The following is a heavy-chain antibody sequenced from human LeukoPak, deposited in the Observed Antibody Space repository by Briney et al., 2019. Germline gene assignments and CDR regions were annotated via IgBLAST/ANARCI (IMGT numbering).Heavy chain of an antibody. D-gene: IGHD3-10*01. CDR3: ARGYYDSGSYFAFDY. J-gene: IGHJ4*02. CDR2: IYSGGST. Sequence: GGSLRLSCAASGFTVGSNYMSWVRQAPGKGLEWVSVIYSGGSTYYADSVKGRFTTSRDNSKNTLYLQMNSLRAEDTAVYYCARGYYDSGSYFAFDYWGQGTLVTVSS. V-gene: IGHV3-53*01. CDR1: GFTVGSNY.